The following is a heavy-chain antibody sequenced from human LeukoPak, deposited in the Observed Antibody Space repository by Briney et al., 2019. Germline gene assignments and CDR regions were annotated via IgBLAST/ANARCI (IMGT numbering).Heavy chain of an antibody. V-gene: IGHV3-33*01. CDR2: IWYDGSNK. CDR1: GFTFSSYG. D-gene: IGHD2-15*01. CDR3: ARSYCSGGSCSYYYYYGMYV. J-gene: IGHJ6*04. Sequence: GRSLRLSCAASGFTFSSYGMHWVRQAPGKGLEWVAVIWYDGSNKYYADSVKGRFTISRDNSKNTLYLQMNSLRAEDTAVYYCARSYCSGGSCSYYYYYGMYVWGKGTTVTVSS.